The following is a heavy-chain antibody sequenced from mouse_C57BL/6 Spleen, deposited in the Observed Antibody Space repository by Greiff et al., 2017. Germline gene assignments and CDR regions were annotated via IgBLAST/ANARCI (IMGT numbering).Heavy chain of an antibody. CDR3: ARRGSEPGYFDV. CDR1: GYTFTDYY. V-gene: IGHV1-76*01. J-gene: IGHJ1*03. CDR2: IYPGSGNT. Sequence: QVQLKQSGAELVRPGASVKLSCKASGYTFTDYYINWVKQRPGQGLEWIARIYPGSGNTYYNEKFKGKATLTAEKSSSTAYMQLSSLTSEDSAVYFCARRGSEPGYFDVWGTGTTVTVSS.